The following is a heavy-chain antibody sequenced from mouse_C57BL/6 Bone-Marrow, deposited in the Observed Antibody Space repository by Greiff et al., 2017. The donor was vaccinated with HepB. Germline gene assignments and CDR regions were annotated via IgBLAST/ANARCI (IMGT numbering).Heavy chain of an antibody. CDR3: ARDEGWLLPPFAY. CDR1: GFTFSSYA. Sequence: EVHLVESGGGLVKPGGSLKLSCAASGFTFSSYAMSWVRQTPEKRLEWVATISDGGSYTYYPDNVKGRITISRDNAKNNLYLQMSHLKSEDTAMYYCARDEGWLLPPFAYWGQGTLVTVSA. V-gene: IGHV5-4*01. D-gene: IGHD2-3*01. J-gene: IGHJ3*01. CDR2: ISDGGSYT.